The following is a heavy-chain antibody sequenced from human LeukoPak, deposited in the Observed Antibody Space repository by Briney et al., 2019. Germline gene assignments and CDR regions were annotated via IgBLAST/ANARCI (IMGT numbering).Heavy chain of an antibody. CDR1: GFSVSGNY. Sequence: GGSLRLSCAASGFSVSGNYMSRVRQAPGKGLEWVSAISGSGGSTYYADSVKGRFTISRDNAKNSLYLQMNSLRAEDTAVYYCAELGITMIGGVWGKGTTVTISS. CDR2: ISGSGGST. CDR3: AELGITMIGGV. J-gene: IGHJ6*04. D-gene: IGHD3-10*02. V-gene: IGHV3-23*01.